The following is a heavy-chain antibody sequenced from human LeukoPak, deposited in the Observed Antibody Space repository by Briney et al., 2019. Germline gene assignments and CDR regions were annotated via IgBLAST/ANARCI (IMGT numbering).Heavy chain of an antibody. V-gene: IGHV4-4*02. Sequence: GSLRLSCAASGFTFSSYAMSWVRQAPGKGLEWIGEIYHSGSTNYNPSLKSRVTISVDKSKNQFSLKLSSVTAADTAVYYCARVGRDTAMVVIDYWGQGTLVTVSS. CDR1: GFTFSSYAM. J-gene: IGHJ4*02. D-gene: IGHD5-18*01. CDR3: ARVGRDTAMVVIDY. CDR2: IYHSGST.